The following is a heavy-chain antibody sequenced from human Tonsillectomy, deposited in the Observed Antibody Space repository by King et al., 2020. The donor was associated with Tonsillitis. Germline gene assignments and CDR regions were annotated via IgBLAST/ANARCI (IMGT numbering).Heavy chain of an antibody. CDR1: GYTFTGYY. CDR3: ARSAALRGAFDY. V-gene: IGHV1-2*02. CDR2: INPNSGGT. D-gene: IGHD4-17*01. Sequence: QLVQSGAEVKKPGASVKVSCKASGYTFTGYYMHWVRQAPGQGLEWMRWINPNSGGTDYVQKFQGRVTMSSDASIRTAYMELSSLTSDDTAVYYCARSAALRGAFDYWGQGTLVTVSS. J-gene: IGHJ4*02.